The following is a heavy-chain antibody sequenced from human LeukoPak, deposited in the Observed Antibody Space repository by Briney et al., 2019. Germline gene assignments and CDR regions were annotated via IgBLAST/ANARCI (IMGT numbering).Heavy chain of an antibody. Sequence: SETLSLTCTVSGGSISSYYWSWIRQPAGKGLEWIGRIYTSGSTSYNSSLKSRVTISVDTSKNQFSLKLSSVTAADTAVYYCARDLGGDNYGLFLDYWGRGTLVSVSS. J-gene: IGHJ4*02. CDR1: GGSISSYY. D-gene: IGHD5-18*01. CDR3: ARDLGGDNYGLFLDY. CDR2: IYTSGST. V-gene: IGHV4-4*07.